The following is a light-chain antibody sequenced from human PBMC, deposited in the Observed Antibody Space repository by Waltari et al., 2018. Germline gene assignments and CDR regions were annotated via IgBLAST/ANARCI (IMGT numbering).Light chain of an antibody. V-gene: IGLV1-44*01. CDR3: AAWDDNLNGPRWV. CDR1: SSTIGLTS. Sequence: QSLLTQPPSASGTPAQTVTISCSGNSSTIGLTSFNWFHQLPGTAPKLPIYGQNQRPSGVPDRISASKSGVSASLTIRGLRSEDEANYYCAAWDDNLNGPRWVFGGGTKLTVL. CDR2: GQN. J-gene: IGLJ3*02.